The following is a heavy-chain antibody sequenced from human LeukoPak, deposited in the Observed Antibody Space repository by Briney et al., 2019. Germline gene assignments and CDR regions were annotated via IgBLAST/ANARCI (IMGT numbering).Heavy chain of an antibody. J-gene: IGHJ4*02. Sequence: SETLSLTCAVFGGSFSDYYWTRIRQPPGKGLEWIGEINHSGSTIYNPSLQSRVTISVDTSKRQFSLNLTSVIAADRAVYYCAGSHRIHKSNFDYWGRGTLLTVSS. CDR2: INHSGST. CDR3: AGSHRIHKSNFDY. CDR1: GGSFSDYY. V-gene: IGHV4-34*01.